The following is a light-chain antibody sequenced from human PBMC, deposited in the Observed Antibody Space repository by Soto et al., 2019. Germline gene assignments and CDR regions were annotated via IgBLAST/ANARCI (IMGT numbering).Light chain of an antibody. Sequence: QSVLTQPPSASGTPGQRVTISCSGSSSNIGSNTANWYQQLPGTAPKLLIYSNNQRPSGVPDRFSGSKSGTSASPAISGLQSEDEADYYCAAWDDSLNGYVFGTGTKVTVL. V-gene: IGLV1-44*01. CDR1: SSNIGSNT. CDR3: AAWDDSLNGYV. J-gene: IGLJ1*01. CDR2: SNN.